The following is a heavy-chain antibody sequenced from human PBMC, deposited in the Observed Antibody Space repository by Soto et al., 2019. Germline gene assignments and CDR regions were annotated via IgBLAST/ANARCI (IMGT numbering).Heavy chain of an antibody. D-gene: IGHD2-15*01. Sequence: ASVKVSCKASGCTFTGYYMHWLRQAPGQGLEWMGWINPKSGGTNYAHKFQGRVTMTRETSISTPYMELSRLRSGDPAVYYGARVVPQNCSGGSCYSEYALVIGGQGTIVAASS. J-gene: IGHJ3*02. CDR2: INPKSGGT. CDR3: ARVVPQNCSGGSCYSEYALVI. V-gene: IGHV1-2*07. CDR1: GCTFTGYY.